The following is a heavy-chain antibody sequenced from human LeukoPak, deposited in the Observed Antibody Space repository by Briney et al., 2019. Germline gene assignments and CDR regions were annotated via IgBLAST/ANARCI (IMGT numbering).Heavy chain of an antibody. CDR2: IYYSGST. J-gene: IGHJ4*02. Sequence: PSETLSLTCTVSGGSISSSSYYWGWIRQPPGKGLEWIGSIYYSGSTYYNPSLKSRVTISVDTSKNQFSLKLSSVTAADTAVYYCARALHYDILTGYYERYYFDYWGQGTLVTVSS. D-gene: IGHD3-9*01. V-gene: IGHV4-39*07. CDR1: GGSISSSSYY. CDR3: ARALHYDILTGYYERYYFDY.